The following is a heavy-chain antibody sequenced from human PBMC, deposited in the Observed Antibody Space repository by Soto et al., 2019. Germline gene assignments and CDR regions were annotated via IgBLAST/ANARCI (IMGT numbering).Heavy chain of an antibody. Sequence: QVQLVQSGAEVKKPGASVKVSCKASGYTFTSYAMHWVRQAPGQRLEWMGWINAGNGNTKYSQKFQGRVTITRDTAASTPYMELSSLRSEDTAVYYCARDPRAQLVIPENWFDPWGQGTLVTVSS. J-gene: IGHJ5*02. D-gene: IGHD6-6*01. CDR2: INAGNGNT. V-gene: IGHV1-3*01. CDR3: ARDPRAQLVIPENWFDP. CDR1: GYTFTSYA.